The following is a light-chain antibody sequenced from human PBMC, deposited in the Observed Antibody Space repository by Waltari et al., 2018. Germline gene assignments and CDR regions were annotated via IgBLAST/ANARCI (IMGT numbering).Light chain of an antibody. Sequence: IVVMQHPVFLLVACAGEATSNCRSTQGVLYSANKRNFLGWYQQKPGQPPKLLIYWASSRESGVPDRFSGSGSGTDFTLTISTLQAEDVAIYYCQQYYSPPQTFGQGTKLEIK. V-gene: IGKV4-1*01. CDR1: QGVLYSANKRNF. CDR3: QQYYSPPQT. CDR2: WAS. J-gene: IGKJ2*01.